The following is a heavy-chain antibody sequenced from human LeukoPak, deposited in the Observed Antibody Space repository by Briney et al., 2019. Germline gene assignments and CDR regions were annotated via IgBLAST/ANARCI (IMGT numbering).Heavy chain of an antibody. V-gene: IGHV1-46*01. CDR3: ASARAYGSAYFDY. CDR1: GGTFSSYA. CDR2: INPSGGST. D-gene: IGHD3-10*01. J-gene: IGHJ4*02. Sequence: ASVKVSCKASGGTFSSYAISWVRQAPGQGLEWMGIINPSGGSTSYAQKFQGRVTMTRDTSTSTVYMELSSLRSEDTAVYYCASARAYGSAYFDYWGQGTLVTVSS.